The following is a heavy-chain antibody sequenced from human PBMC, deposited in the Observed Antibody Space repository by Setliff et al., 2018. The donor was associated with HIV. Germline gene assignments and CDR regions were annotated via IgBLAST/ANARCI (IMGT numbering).Heavy chain of an antibody. Sequence: ASVKVSCKASGYTFTTYHMHWLRQAPGQGLEWMGIIDPKNRSTTYAQRFQDRVTMTSDTSTNTFYMELSSLKSEDTAVYYCTRNLYYYASGIHFGVYWGQGTPVTVSS. D-gene: IGHD3-10*01. CDR1: GYTFTTYH. V-gene: IGHV1-46*01. CDR3: TRNLYYYASGIHFGVY. CDR2: IDPKNRST. J-gene: IGHJ4*02.